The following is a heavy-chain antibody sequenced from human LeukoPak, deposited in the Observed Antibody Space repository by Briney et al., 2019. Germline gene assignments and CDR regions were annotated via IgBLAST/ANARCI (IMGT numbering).Heavy chain of an antibody. CDR2: IYYSGST. CDR1: GGPMNRYH. CDR3: AAGIFDRNGYYYFDY. D-gene: IGHD3-22*01. V-gene: IGHV4-59*01. Sequence: PSETLSLTCTVSGGPMNRYHGIWLRQPPGKGLEWIGYIYYSGSTNYNPSLKSRVTISVDTSKNQFSLKLSSVTAADTAVYFCAAGIFDRNGYYYFDYWGQGTLVTVSS. J-gene: IGHJ4*02.